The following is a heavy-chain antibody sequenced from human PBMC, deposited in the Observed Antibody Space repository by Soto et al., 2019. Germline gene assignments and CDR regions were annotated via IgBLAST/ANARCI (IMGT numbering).Heavy chain of an antibody. D-gene: IGHD6-6*01. CDR1: GGSFSGYY. CDR2: INHSGST. J-gene: IGHJ5*02. Sequence: SETLSLTCAVYGGSFSGYYWSWIRQPPGKGLEWIGEINHSGSTNYSPSLKSRVTISVDTSKNQFSLKLSSVTAADTAVYYCARGLSYSSSSGIDPWGQGTLVTVSS. CDR3: ARGLSYSSSSGIDP. V-gene: IGHV4-34*01.